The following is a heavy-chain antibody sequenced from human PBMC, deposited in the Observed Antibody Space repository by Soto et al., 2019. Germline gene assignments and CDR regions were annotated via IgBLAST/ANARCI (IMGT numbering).Heavy chain of an antibody. CDR1: GGSISSYY. Sequence: SETLSLTCTVSGGSISSYYWSWIRQPPGKGLEWIGYIYYSGSTNYNPSPKSRVTISVDTSKNQFSLKLSSVTAADTAVYYCARARPSGSYYPFDYWGQGTLVTVSS. V-gene: IGHV4-59*01. D-gene: IGHD1-26*01. CDR2: IYYSGST. J-gene: IGHJ4*02. CDR3: ARARPSGSYYPFDY.